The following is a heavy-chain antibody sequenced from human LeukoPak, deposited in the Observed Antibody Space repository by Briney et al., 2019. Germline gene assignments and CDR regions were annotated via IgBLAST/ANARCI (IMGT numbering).Heavy chain of an antibody. CDR3: VRGPDYGSRSDFFDH. D-gene: IGHD3-10*01. Sequence: GGSLRLSCAASGFTLSENNVHWVRQAPGKGLEWVALISNDGNSKDYADSVKGRFTLSGDNSKTTVYLQMNSLRVEDTAVYYCVRGPDYGSRSDFFDHWGQGTLVTVSS. V-gene: IGHV3-30-3*01. CDR1: GFTLSENN. CDR2: ISNDGNSK. J-gene: IGHJ4*02.